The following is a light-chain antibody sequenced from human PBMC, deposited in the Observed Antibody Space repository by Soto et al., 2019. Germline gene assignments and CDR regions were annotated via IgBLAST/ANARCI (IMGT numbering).Light chain of an antibody. J-gene: IGLJ2*01. Sequence: QSVLTQPASVSGSPGQSITICCTGTSSDVGSYNLVSWYQQHPGKAPKVLIYEVSERPSGVSNRFSGSKSGNTASLTISGLQAEDEAEYYCSSYARSRTHLLFGGGTKVTVL. CDR1: SSDVGSYNL. V-gene: IGLV2-23*02. CDR2: EVS. CDR3: SSYARSRTHLL.